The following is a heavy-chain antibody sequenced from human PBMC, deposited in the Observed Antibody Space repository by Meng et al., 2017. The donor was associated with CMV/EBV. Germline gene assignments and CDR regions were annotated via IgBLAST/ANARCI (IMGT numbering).Heavy chain of an antibody. V-gene: IGHV1-69*04. D-gene: IGHD6-13*01. Sequence: SVKVSCKASGGTFSSYTISWVRQAPGQGLEWMGRIIPILGIANYAQKFQGRVTITADKSTSTAYMELSSLRSEDTAVDYCARDRWYVYDYGMDVWGQGTTVTVSS. J-gene: IGHJ6*02. CDR1: GGTFSSYT. CDR2: IIPILGIA. CDR3: ARDRWYVYDYGMDV.